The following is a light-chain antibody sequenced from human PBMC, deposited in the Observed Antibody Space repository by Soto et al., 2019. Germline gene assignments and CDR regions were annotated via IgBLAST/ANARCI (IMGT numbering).Light chain of an antibody. CDR3: QFFDSLSGSVV. J-gene: IGLJ3*02. Sequence: QSVLTQTPSVSGAPGQTGTISCTGTTSNVHWYQQLPGTAPKLLIFDNTNRPSGVPDRFSGSKSDTSASLAITGLQAEDEAYYYCQFFDSLSGSVVFGGGTKLTVL. CDR1: TSN. CDR2: DNT. V-gene: IGLV1-40*01.